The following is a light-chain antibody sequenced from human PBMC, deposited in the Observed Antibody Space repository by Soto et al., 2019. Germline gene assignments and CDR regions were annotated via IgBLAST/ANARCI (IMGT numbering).Light chain of an antibody. CDR2: DAS. Sequence: EIVLTQSPATLSLPPGERATVSCRASQSVNTLVAWYQQKPGQAPRLLIYDASNRATDIPARFSGSGSGADFTLTISSLEPEDFAVYYCQQRISWPPTFGQGTRLETK. CDR1: QSVNTL. V-gene: IGKV3-11*01. CDR3: QQRISWPPT. J-gene: IGKJ5*01.